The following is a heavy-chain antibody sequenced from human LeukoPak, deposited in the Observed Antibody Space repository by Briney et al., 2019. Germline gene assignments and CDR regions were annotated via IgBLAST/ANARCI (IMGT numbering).Heavy chain of an antibody. D-gene: IGHD3-10*01. CDR2: IYYSGST. Sequence: SETLSLTCTVSGGSISSTNYYWGWIRQPLGKGLEWIGSIYYSGSTYYNPSLKSRVTISVDTSKNQFSLKLSSVTAADMAVYYCARLPTDYYGSGSPDGWGPGTLVTVSS. CDR3: ARLPTDYYGSGSPDG. V-gene: IGHV4-39*01. CDR1: GGSISSTNYY. J-gene: IGHJ4*02.